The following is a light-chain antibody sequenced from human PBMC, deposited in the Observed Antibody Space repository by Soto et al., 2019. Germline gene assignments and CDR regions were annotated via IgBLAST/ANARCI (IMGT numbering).Light chain of an antibody. Sequence: EIVMTQSPXALSVSPGESAALSCRASQSVGRNFAWYQQRPGQAPRVLIYGTSTRATGVPARFSGSGSGTDFPLTISSLQSEDFAVYYCQQYNKWPYTFGQGTRLEIK. V-gene: IGKV3-15*01. CDR2: GTS. CDR1: QSVGRN. J-gene: IGKJ2*01. CDR3: QQYNKWPYT.